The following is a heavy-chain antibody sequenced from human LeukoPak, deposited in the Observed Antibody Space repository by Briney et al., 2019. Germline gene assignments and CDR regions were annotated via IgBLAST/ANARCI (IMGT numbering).Heavy chain of an antibody. CDR3: ANPRYDSSGYYYVD. Sequence: ASVKVSCKVSGSTLTELSMHWVRQAPGKGLEWMGGFDPEDGETIYAQKFQGRVTITRDTSASTAYMELSSLRSEDTAVYYCANPRYDSSGYYYVDWGQGTLVTVSS. D-gene: IGHD3-22*01. CDR1: GSTLTELS. J-gene: IGHJ4*02. V-gene: IGHV1-24*01. CDR2: FDPEDGET.